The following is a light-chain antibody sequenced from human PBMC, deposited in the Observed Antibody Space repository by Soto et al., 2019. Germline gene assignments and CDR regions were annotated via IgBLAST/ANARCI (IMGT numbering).Light chain of an antibody. CDR2: DVS. J-gene: IGLJ2*01. CDR1: SSDVGGYNY. CDR3: SSYTSSSTEV. Sequence: QSALTQPASLSGSPGQSITISCTGTSSDVGGYNYVSWYQQHPGKAPKLMIYDVSNRPSGVSNRFSGSKSGNTASLTISVIQAEDEAEYYCSSYTSSSTEVFGGGTKLTVL. V-gene: IGLV2-14*01.